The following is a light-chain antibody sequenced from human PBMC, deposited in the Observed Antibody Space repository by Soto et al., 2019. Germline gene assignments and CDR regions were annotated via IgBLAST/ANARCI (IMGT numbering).Light chain of an antibody. V-gene: IGLV1-51*01. J-gene: IGLJ2*01. Sequence: QSVLTQPPSVSAAPGQKVTISCSGTSSNIGNNFVSWYQQLPGTAPRFLIYDNNKRPSGIPDRFSGSKSGTSATLGITGLQTGDEAHYFCGAWDTSLSAVIFGAGTKLTVL. CDR1: SSNIGNNF. CDR3: GAWDTSLSAVI. CDR2: DNN.